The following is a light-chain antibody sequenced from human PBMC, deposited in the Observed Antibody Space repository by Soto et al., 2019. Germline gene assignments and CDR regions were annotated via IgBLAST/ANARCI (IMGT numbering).Light chain of an antibody. J-gene: IGLJ7*01. Sequence: SYELTQPPSVSVAPGKTASITCEGNNIGRKSVHWYQQRPGQAPMVVIYYDGDRPSGIPERFSGSNSGTAATLTISGVEAGDEADYYCQVWDSGVDHIIFGGGTQLTVL. CDR1: NIGRKS. CDR2: YDG. V-gene: IGLV3-21*04. CDR3: QVWDSGVDHII.